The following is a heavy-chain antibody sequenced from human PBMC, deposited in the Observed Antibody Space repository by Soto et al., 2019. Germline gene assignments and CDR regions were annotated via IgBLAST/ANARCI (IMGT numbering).Heavy chain of an antibody. V-gene: IGHV3-48*01. J-gene: IGHJ4*02. CDR2: ISGSSSTI. CDR1: GFTFSDYS. CDR3: ARDRTYDILTGYQQQYPDH. Sequence: GGSLRLSCAASGFTFSDYSMNWARQAPGKGLEWVSFISGSSSTIYYAKTLKGRFTISRDNAKKSLYLHMNSLGADDTAVYYCARDRTYDILTGYQQQYPDHWGQGTLVTVSS. D-gene: IGHD3-9*01.